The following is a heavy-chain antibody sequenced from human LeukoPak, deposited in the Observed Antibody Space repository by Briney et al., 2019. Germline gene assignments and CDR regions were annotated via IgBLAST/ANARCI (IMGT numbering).Heavy chain of an antibody. CDR3: ARAPPYCGGDCSDWYFDL. D-gene: IGHD2-21*02. Sequence: GGSLRLSCAASGFTFSNYAMNWVRQAAGKGLEWVSSISRGSGSIYYADSMKGRFTISRDNAENSLYLQMNSLRVEDTAVYYCARAPPYCGGDCSDWYFDLWGRGTLVTVSS. V-gene: IGHV3-21*01. CDR2: ISRGSGSI. CDR1: GFTFSNYA. J-gene: IGHJ2*01.